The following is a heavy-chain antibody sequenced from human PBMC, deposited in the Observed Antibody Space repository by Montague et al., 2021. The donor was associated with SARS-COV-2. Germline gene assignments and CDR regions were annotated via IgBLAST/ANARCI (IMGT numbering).Heavy chain of an antibody. Sequence: TLSLTCTVSGGSISSGGYYWSWIRQHPGKGLEWIGYIYYGGSTYYNPSLKSRVTISVDTSKNQFSLKLSSVTAADTAVYYCARVSVEMATMGVYYYYGMDVWGQGTTVTVSS. CDR1: GGSISSGGYY. D-gene: IGHD5-24*01. CDR2: IYYGGST. J-gene: IGHJ6*02. V-gene: IGHV4-31*03. CDR3: ARVSVEMATMGVYYYYGMDV.